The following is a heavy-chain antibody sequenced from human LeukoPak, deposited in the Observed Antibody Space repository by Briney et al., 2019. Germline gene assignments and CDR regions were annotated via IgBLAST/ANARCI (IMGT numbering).Heavy chain of an antibody. CDR3: ARAGYCSGGSCYGSDY. V-gene: IGHV3-33*01. CDR1: GFTFSSYG. CDR2: IWYDGSIQ. Sequence: GGSLRLSCAASGFTFSSYGMHWVRQAPGKGLEWVAAIWYDGSIQYYADSVKGRFTVSRDNSKNTLYLQMDSLRAEDTAVYYCARAGYCSGGSCYGSDYWGQGTLVSVSS. D-gene: IGHD2-15*01. J-gene: IGHJ4*02.